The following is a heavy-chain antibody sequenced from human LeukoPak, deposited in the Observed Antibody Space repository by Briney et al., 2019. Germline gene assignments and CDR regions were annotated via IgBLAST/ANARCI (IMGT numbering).Heavy chain of an antibody. CDR2: IYYSGST. D-gene: IGHD3-10*01. CDR3: ARRGEYGAGSYFDY. Sequence: SETLSLACTVSGGSISSYCWSWIRQPPGKGLEWIGYIYYSGSTNYNPSFKSRVTIPGEPSKNQFSLKLSSVTAADTAVYYCARRGEYGAGSYFDYWGQGTLVTVSS. J-gene: IGHJ4*02. V-gene: IGHV4-59*08. CDR1: GGSISSYC.